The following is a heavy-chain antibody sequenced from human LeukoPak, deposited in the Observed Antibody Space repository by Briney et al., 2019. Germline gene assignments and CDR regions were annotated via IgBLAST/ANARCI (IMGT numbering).Heavy chain of an antibody. V-gene: IGHV3-30*16. CDR3: ARDRPYYYGSVTYYFDY. CDR2: ISYDGSNK. CDR1: GGTFSSYA. Sequence: SCKASGGTFSSYAISWVRQAPGQGLEWVAVISYDGSNKYYADSVKGRFTISRDNSKNTLYLQMNSLRAEDTAVYYCARDRPYYYGSVTYYFDYWGQGTLVTVSS. D-gene: IGHD3-10*01. J-gene: IGHJ4*02.